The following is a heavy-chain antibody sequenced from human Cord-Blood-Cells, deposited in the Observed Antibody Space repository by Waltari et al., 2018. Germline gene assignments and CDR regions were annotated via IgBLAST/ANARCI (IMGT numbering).Heavy chain of an antibody. V-gene: IGHV1-24*01. CDR2: FDPEDGET. CDR1: GYTLTELS. Sequence: QVQLVQSGAAVKKPGASVKVSCKVSGYTLTELSMHWVRQAPGKGLEWMGGFDPEDGETIYAQKFQGRVTMTEDTSTDTAYMELSSLRSEDTAVYYCATTYCSSTSCPYYYGMDVWGQGTTVTVSS. J-gene: IGHJ6*02. CDR3: ATTYCSSTSCPYYYGMDV. D-gene: IGHD2-2*01.